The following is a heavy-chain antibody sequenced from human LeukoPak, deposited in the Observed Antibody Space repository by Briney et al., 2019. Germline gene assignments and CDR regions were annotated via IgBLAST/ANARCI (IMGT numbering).Heavy chain of an antibody. V-gene: IGHV1-69*06. CDR1: GGTFSRYA. CDR2: IIPIFGTA. Sequence: GASVKVSCKASGGTFSRYAISWVRQAPGQGLEWMGGIIPIFGTANYAQKFQGRVTITADKSTSTAYMELSSLRSEDTAVYYCARGYSGSYYGYYFDYWGQGTLVTVSS. D-gene: IGHD1-26*01. CDR3: ARGYSGSYYGYYFDY. J-gene: IGHJ4*02.